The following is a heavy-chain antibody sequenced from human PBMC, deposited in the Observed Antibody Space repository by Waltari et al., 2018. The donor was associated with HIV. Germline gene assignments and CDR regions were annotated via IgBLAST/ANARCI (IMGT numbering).Heavy chain of an antibody. CDR2: INPSGGST. D-gene: IGHD1-26*01. Sequence: QVQLVQSGAEVKKPGASVKVSCKASGYTFTSYYMHWVRQAPGQGLEWMGIINPSGGSTSYAQKSQGRGTMTRDTSTSTVYMELSSLRSEDTAVYYCARDVEVGATSPWGQGTLVTVSS. CDR1: GYTFTSYY. V-gene: IGHV1-46*04. J-gene: IGHJ5*02. CDR3: ARDVEVGATSP.